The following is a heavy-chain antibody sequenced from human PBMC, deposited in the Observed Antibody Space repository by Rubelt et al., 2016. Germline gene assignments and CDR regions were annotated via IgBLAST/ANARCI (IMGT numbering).Heavy chain of an antibody. CDR2: ISSSGSTI. CDR3: AKDRKPWYFDL. J-gene: IGHJ2*01. Sequence: GLEWVSYISSSGSTIYYADSVKGRFTISRDNSKNTLYLQMNSLRAEDTAVYYCAKDRKPWYFDLWGRGTLVTVSS. V-gene: IGHV3-11*01.